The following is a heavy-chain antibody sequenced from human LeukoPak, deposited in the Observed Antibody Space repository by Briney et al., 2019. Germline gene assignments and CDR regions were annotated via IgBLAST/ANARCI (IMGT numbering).Heavy chain of an antibody. D-gene: IGHD6-6*01. CDR1: GGSISSSSYY. Sequence: PSETLSLTCTVSGGSISSSSYYWGWIRQPPGKGLEWIGSIYYSGSTYYNPTLKSRVTISVDTSKNQSSLKLSSVTAADTAVYYCAIRNVIAARGGWFDPWGQGTLVTVSS. CDR3: AIRNVIAARGGWFDP. V-gene: IGHV4-39*07. CDR2: IYYSGST. J-gene: IGHJ5*02.